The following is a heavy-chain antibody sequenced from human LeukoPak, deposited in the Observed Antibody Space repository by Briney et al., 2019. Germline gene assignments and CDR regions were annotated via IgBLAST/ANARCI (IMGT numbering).Heavy chain of an antibody. D-gene: IGHD6-19*01. CDR2: ISSNGIST. J-gene: IGHJ5*02. Sequence: GGSLRLSCAAPGFTFSNYAIHWVRQAPGKGLEFVSSISSNGISTYYGNSVKGRFTISRDNSKNTVYLQMGSLRAEDMAVYYCARTQQWLATGGWYWFDTWGQGTLVTVSS. CDR1: GFTFSNYA. V-gene: IGHV3-64*01. CDR3: ARTQQWLATGGWYWFDT.